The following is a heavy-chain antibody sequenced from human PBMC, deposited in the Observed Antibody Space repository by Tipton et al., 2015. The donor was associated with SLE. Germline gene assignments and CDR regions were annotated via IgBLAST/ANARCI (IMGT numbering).Heavy chain of an antibody. Sequence: LRLSCSVSGGSVSSGFYYWSWIRQPAGKGLEWIGRINTSGTTNYNPSLKSRVTISLDTSRNHFSLRLSPVTAADTAVYYCARSHSSGRDYYYYMDVWGNGTTVTVS. CDR1: GGSVSSGFYY. D-gene: IGHD6-19*01. V-gene: IGHV4-61*02. J-gene: IGHJ6*03. CDR2: INTSGTT. CDR3: ARSHSSGRDYYYYMDV.